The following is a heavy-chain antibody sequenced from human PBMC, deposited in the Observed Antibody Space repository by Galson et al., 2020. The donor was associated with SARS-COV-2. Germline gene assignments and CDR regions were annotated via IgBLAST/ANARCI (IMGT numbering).Heavy chain of an antibody. D-gene: IGHD2-15*01. V-gene: IGHV2-5*02. CDR1: GFSLSTSGVG. CDR2: IYWDDDK. Sequence: SGPTLVKPTQTLTLTCTFSGFSLSTSGVGVGWLRQPPGKTLEWLALIYWDDDKRYSPSLKGRLTITKATSKNQVVLTMTNMDPMDTATYHCAHTPTVFVYSLPLDCYGMDVWGQGITVTVSS. CDR3: AHTPTVFVYSLPLDCYGMDV. J-gene: IGHJ6*02.